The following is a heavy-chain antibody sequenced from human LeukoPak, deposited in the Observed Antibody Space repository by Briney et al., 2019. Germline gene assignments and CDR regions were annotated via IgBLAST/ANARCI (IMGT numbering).Heavy chain of an antibody. J-gene: IGHJ4*02. Sequence: GGSLRLSCAASGFTFSSYAMSWVRQAPGKGLEWVSAISGSGGSTYYADSVKGRFTISRDNSKNTLYLQMNSLRAEDTAVYYCATSSSWYEQFDYWGQGTPVTVSS. V-gene: IGHV3-23*01. CDR3: ATSSSWYEQFDY. D-gene: IGHD6-13*01. CDR1: GFTFSSYA. CDR2: ISGSGGST.